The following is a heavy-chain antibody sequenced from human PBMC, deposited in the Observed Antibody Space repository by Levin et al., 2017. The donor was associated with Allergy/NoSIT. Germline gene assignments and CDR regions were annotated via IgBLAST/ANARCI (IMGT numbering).Heavy chain of an antibody. V-gene: IGHV3-9*01. CDR2: ISWISGSI. Sequence: SLKISCAASGFTFDDYAMHWVRQAPGKGLEWVSGISWISGSIGYADSVKGRFTISRDNAKNSLYLQMNSLRAEDTALYYCAKGLPSRGGYSSDLWGQGTLVTVSS. CDR1: GFTFDDYA. CDR3: AKGLPSRGGYSSDL. D-gene: IGHD3-22*01. J-gene: IGHJ5*02.